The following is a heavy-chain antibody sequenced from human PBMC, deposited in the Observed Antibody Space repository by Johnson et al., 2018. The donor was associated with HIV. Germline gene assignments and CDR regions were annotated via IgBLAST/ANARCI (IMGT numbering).Heavy chain of an antibody. J-gene: IGHJ3*02. CDR3: AKPSTESAFDI. Sequence: QMQLVESGGGVVQPGRSLRLSCVASGFTFRNYGMHWVRQAPGKGLEWVAVISYDGSNKYYADSVKGRFTISRDNSKNTLYLQMNSLRAEDTAVYYCAKPSTESAFDIGGQGTMVTVSS. V-gene: IGHV3-30*18. D-gene: IGHD1-1*01. CDR2: ISYDGSNK. CDR1: GFTFRNYG.